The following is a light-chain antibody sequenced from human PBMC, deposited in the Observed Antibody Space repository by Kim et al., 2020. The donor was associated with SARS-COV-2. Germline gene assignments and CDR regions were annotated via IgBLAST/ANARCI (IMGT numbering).Light chain of an antibody. J-gene: IGKJ1*01. V-gene: IGKV3-20*01. CDR1: QSVSSSY. CDR2: GAS. Sequence: APGERATPSCRARQSVSSSYLAWYQQKPGQAPRLLIYGASSRATGIPDRFSGSGSGTDFTLTISRLEPEDFAVYYCQQYGSSSWTFGQGTKVDIK. CDR3: QQYGSSSWT.